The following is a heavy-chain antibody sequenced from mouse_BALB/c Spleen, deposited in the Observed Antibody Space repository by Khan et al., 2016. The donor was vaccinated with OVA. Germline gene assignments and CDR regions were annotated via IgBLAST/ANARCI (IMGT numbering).Heavy chain of an antibody. J-gene: IGHJ3*01. CDR2: ISYSGRT. CDR1: GYSITSDYA. V-gene: IGHV3-2*02. Sequence: EVQLQESGPGLVKPSQSLSLTCTVTGYSITSDYAWNWIRQFPGNKLEWMGYISYSGRTRYNPSLKSRIAVTQNKSKNQFFLQLNSVTTEGSAAYDYAMERTYWGQGTLVTVSA. D-gene: IGHD2-3*01. CDR3: AMERTY.